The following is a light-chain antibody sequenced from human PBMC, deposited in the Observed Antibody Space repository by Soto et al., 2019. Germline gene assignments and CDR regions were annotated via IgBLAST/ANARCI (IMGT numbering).Light chain of an antibody. Sequence: QSALTQPPSASGSPGQSVTISCTGTKNDVGFYDFVSWYQHHPGKAPRLIIYEVVQRPSGVPDRFSDSKSGNTASLTVSGLQAADEADYFCKSYAGSNTYVFGSGTKLTVL. CDR1: KNDVGFYDF. J-gene: IGLJ1*01. CDR3: KSYAGSNTYV. V-gene: IGLV2-8*01. CDR2: EVV.